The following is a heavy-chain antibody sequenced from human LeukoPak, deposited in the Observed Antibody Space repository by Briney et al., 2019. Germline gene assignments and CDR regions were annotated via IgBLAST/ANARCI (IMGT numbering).Heavy chain of an antibody. CDR2: IYHSGST. V-gene: IGHV4-30-2*01. J-gene: IGHJ3*02. CDR3: ARDPRYCSSTSCYMGAFDI. CDR1: GGSISSGGYY. Sequence: SETLSLTCTVSGGSISSGGYYWSWIRQPPGKGLEWIGYIYHSGSTYYNPSLKSRVTISVDRSKNQFSLKLSSVTAADTAVYYCARDPRYCSSTSCYMGAFDIWGQGTMVTVSS. D-gene: IGHD2-2*02.